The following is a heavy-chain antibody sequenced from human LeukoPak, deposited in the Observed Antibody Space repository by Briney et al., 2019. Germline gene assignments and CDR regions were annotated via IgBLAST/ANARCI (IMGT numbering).Heavy chain of an antibody. CDR1: GGSISSYY. D-gene: IGHD5-18*01. J-gene: IGHJ5*02. V-gene: IGHV4-38-2*02. CDR2: IYHSGTT. CDR3: ARVVTRWFDP. Sequence: SETLSLTCTVSGGSISSYYWSWIRQPPGKGLEWIGSIYHSGTTYYNPSLKSRVTISVDTSKNQFSLKLSSVTAADTDVYYCARVVTRWFDPWGQGTLVTVSS.